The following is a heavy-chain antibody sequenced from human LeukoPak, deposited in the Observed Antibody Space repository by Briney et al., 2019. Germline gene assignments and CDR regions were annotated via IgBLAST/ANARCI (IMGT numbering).Heavy chain of an antibody. V-gene: IGHV4-39*07. CDR3: ARGSDYYDSSGYYTPIDY. CDR2: IYHSGST. CDR1: GGSISSTSYY. Sequence: TSETLSLTCTVSGGSISSTSYYWGWIRQPPGKGLEWIGSIYHSGSTNYNPSLKSRVTISVDKSKNQFSLKLSSVTAADTAVYYCARGSDYYDSSGYYTPIDYWGQGALVTVSS. J-gene: IGHJ4*02. D-gene: IGHD3-22*01.